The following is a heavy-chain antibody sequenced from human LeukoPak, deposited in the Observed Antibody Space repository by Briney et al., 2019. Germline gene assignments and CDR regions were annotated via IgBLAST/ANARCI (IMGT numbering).Heavy chain of an antibody. CDR1: GFTFSSYA. Sequence: PGGSLRLSCAASGFTFSSYAMSWVRLAPGKGLEWVSAISGSGGSTYYADSVKGRFTISRDNSKNTLYLQMNSLRAEDTAVYYCAKVRYSSSWYDAFDIWGQGTMVTVSS. J-gene: IGHJ3*02. CDR2: ISGSGGST. D-gene: IGHD6-13*01. CDR3: AKVRYSSSWYDAFDI. V-gene: IGHV3-23*01.